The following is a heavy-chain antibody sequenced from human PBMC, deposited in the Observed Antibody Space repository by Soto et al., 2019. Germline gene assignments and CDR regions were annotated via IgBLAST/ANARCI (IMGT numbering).Heavy chain of an antibody. V-gene: IGHV4-39*01. J-gene: IGHJ4*02. CDR2: IYYSGNT. CDR3: ARLGGFYQAIDS. Sequence: SETLSLTCTVSGGSISSSSYYWGWIRQPPGKGLEWIGSIYYSGNTYYNPYLKSRVTISVDTAKNQFSLKLTSVTAADTAVYYCARLGGFYQAIDSWGQGTLVTVSS. CDR1: GGSISSSSYY. D-gene: IGHD3-22*01.